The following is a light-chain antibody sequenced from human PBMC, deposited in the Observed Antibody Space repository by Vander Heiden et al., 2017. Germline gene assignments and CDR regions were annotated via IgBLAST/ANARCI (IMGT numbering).Light chain of an antibody. Sequence: EIVLTQSPGTLSLAPVAITTRSCRASRIVNGNYVAWYQQKRGQTPILLIFDASTRATGVAYRFIGSGSGTDFTLTINRLEPEDFAVYYCHQYGLSPFTFGQGTNLEIK. V-gene: IGKV3-20*01. CDR3: HQYGLSPFT. J-gene: IGKJ2*01. CDR1: RIVNGNY. CDR2: DAS.